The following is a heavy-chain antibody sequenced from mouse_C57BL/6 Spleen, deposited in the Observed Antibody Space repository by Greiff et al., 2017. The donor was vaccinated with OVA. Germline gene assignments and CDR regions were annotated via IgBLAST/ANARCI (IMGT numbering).Heavy chain of an antibody. CDR2: IAPSDSYT. J-gene: IGHJ1*03. CDR3: ARVITTVVPHWYFDV. CDR1: GYTFTSYW. Sequence: QVQLQQPGAELVKPGASVKLSCKASGYTFTSYWMQWVKQRPGQGLEWIGEIAPSDSYTNYNQKFKGKATLTVDTSSSTAYMQLSSLTSEDSAVYYCARVITTVVPHWYFDVWGTGTTVTVSS. V-gene: IGHV1-50*01. D-gene: IGHD1-1*01.